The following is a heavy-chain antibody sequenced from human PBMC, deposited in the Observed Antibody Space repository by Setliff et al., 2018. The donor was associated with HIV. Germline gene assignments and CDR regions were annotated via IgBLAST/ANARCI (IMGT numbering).Heavy chain of an antibody. V-gene: IGHV1-69*13. J-gene: IGHJ4*02. CDR2: IIPIFGTA. D-gene: IGHD5-12*01. Sequence: SVKVSCKASGGTFSSYAISWVRQAPGQGLDWMGGIIPIFGTANYAQKFQGRVTISADESTSTAYMELSSLRSEDTAVYYCARGKTWLRFLDYWGQGTLVTVSS. CDR1: GGTFSSYA. CDR3: ARGKTWLRFLDY.